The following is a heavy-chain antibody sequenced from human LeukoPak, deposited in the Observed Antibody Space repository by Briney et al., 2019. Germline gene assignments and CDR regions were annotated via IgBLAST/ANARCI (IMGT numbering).Heavy chain of an antibody. J-gene: IGHJ4*02. D-gene: IGHD7-27*01. CDR2: ISGSGGTT. V-gene: IGHV3-23*01. CDR1: GFTFSSYA. CDR3: AKAPMSWALYYFDY. Sequence: GGSLRLSCAASGFTFSSYAMNWVRQAPGKGLEWVSAISGSGGTTYYADSVKGRFTISRDNSKNTLYLQMNSLRAEDTAVYYCAKAPMSWALYYFDYWGQGTLDTVSS.